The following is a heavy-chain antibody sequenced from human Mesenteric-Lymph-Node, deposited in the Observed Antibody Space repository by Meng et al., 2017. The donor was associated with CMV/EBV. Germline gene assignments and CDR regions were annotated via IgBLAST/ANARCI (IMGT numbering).Heavy chain of an antibody. V-gene: IGHV3-30*02. CDR1: GFTFRGYC. CDR2: IRYDGNIK. D-gene: IGHD4-11*01. J-gene: IGHJ4*01. CDR3: AKLKGDYRWVPLDH. Sequence: GESLKISCVASGFTFRGYCMHWVRQAPGKGLEWVAYIRYDGNIKYYGDSVKGRFTVSRDNSKNTLYLQMNSLRADDTAVYYCAKLKGDYRWVPLDHWGLGTRVTVSS.